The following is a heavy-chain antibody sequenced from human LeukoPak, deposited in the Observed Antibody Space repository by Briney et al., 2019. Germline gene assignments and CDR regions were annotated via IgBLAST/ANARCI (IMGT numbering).Heavy chain of an antibody. V-gene: IGHV1-2*02. J-gene: IGHJ4*02. CDR2: INPNSGGT. D-gene: IGHD3-9*01. CDR3: ARPLRYFDWLLEY. CDR1: GYTFTGYY. Sequence: ASVKVSCKASGYTFTGYYMHWVRQAPGQGLEWMGWINPNSGGTNYAQKFQGRVTMTRNTSISTAYMELSRLRSDATAVYYCARPLRYFDWLLEYWGQGTLVTVSS.